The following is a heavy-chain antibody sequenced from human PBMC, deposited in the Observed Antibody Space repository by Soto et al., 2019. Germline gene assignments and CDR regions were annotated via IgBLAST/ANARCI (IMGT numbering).Heavy chain of an antibody. V-gene: IGHV4-30-4*01. D-gene: IGHD3-22*01. CDR2: IYYSGST. J-gene: IGHJ4*02. CDR3: AGGDYYDSSGYYSY. CDR1: GGSISSGDYY. Sequence: PSETLSLTCTVFGGSISSGDYYWSWIRQPPGKGLEWIGYIYYSGSTYYNPSLKSRVTISVDTSKNQFSLKLSSVTAADTAVYYCAGGDYYDSSGYYSYWGQGTLVTVSS.